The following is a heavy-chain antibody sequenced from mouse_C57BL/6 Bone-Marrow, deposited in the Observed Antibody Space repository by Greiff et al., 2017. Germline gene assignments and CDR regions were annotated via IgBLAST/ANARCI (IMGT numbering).Heavy chain of an antibody. CDR2: IDPSDSYT. Sequence: QVQLQQPGAELVRPGPSVKLSCKASGYTFTSYWMHWVKQRPGQGLEWIGVIDPSDSYTNYNQKFKGKATLTVDTSSSTAYMQISSLTSEDSAVYYGARGAYWGQGTLVTVSA. J-gene: IGHJ3*01. CDR1: GYTFTSYW. CDR3: ARGAY. V-gene: IGHV1-59*01.